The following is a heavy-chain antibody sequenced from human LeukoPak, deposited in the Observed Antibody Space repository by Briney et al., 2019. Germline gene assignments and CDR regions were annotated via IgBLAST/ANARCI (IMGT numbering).Heavy chain of an antibody. CDR1: GGSSSSSSYY. J-gene: IGHJ6*03. V-gene: IGHV4-39*01. CDR2: IYYSGST. D-gene: IGHD3-3*01. CDR3: ARPSYHDFWSGHYYMDV. Sequence: SETLSLTCTVSGGSSSSSSYYWGWIRQPPGKGLEWIGSIYYSGSTYYNPSLKSRVTISVDTSKNQFSLKLSSVTAADTAVYYCARPSYHDFWSGHYYMDVWGKGTTVTVSS.